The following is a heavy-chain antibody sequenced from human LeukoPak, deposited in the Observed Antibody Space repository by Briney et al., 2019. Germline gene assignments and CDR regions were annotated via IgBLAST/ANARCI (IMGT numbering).Heavy chain of an antibody. V-gene: IGHV3-30*18. Sequence: GGTLRLSCAASGFTFSSYGMHWVRQAPGKGLEWVAVISYDGSNKYYADSVKGRFTISRDNSKNTLYLQMNSLRAEDTAVYYCANPVLPDYYYYYMDVLGKGTTVTVFS. CDR2: ISYDGSNK. J-gene: IGHJ6*03. CDR1: GFTFSSYG. CDR3: ANPVLPDYYYYYMDV.